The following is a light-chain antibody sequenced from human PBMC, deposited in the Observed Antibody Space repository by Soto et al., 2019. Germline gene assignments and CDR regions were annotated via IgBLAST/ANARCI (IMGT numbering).Light chain of an antibody. V-gene: IGLV1-51*02. CDR2: EDN. CDR1: SSNIGRNY. J-gene: IGLJ3*02. CDR3: ATWDTGLSAGV. Sequence: QSVLTQPPSVSAAPGQKVTISCSGSSSNIGRNYASWYQQVPGTAPKLLIFEDNKRPSGIPDRFTASKSGTSATLGITGLQAGDEADYHCATWDTGLSAGVFGAGTKVTVL.